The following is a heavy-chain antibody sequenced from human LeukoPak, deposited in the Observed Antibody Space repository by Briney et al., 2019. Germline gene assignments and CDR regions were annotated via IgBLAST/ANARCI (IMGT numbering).Heavy chain of an antibody. D-gene: IGHD5/OR15-5a*01. V-gene: IGHV4-34*01. CDR1: GGSFSGYY. Sequence: SETLSLTCAVYGGSFSGYYWSWIRQPPGKGLEWIGEINHSGSTNYNPSLKSRVTISVDTSKNQFSLKLSSVTASDTAVYYCARGKGCLRWGPIPYGMDVWGQGTTVTVSS. CDR3: ARGKGCLRWGPIPYGMDV. J-gene: IGHJ6*02. CDR2: INHSGST.